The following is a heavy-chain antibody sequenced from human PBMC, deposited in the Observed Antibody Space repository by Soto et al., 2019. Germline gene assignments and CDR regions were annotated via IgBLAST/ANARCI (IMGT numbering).Heavy chain of an antibody. D-gene: IGHD3-3*01. CDR3: ARGHYDFWSGYFATIDF. CDR2: IHYSGNT. J-gene: IGHJ4*02. V-gene: IGHV4-59*08. CDR1: GGSISNYY. Sequence: QVQLQESGPGLVKPSETLSLTCTVSGGSISNYYWSWIRQPPGKGLEWIGYIHYSGNTKYNPSLKNRVTISADTSKNQFYLKLSSVTAADTAVYYCARGHYDFWSGYFATIDFWGQGTLVTVSS.